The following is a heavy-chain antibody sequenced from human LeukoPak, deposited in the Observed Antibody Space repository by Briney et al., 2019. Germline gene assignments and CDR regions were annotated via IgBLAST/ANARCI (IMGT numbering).Heavy chain of an antibody. Sequence: SETLSLTCTVFGGSICGYYWAWIRQPPGKGLEWIGNIYYSGSTNYSPSLKSRVTISVDTSKNQFSLKLSSVTAADTAVYYCARVRSPLMVDYWGQGTLASVSS. J-gene: IGHJ4*02. CDR3: ARVRSPLMVDY. CDR1: GGSICGYY. CDR2: IYYSGST. D-gene: IGHD1-26*01. V-gene: IGHV4-59*01.